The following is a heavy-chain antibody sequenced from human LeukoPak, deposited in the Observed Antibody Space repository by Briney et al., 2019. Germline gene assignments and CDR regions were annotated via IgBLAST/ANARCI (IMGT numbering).Heavy chain of an antibody. D-gene: IGHD3-10*01. CDR2: INQDGSKK. J-gene: IGHJ4*02. V-gene: IGHV3-7*05. CDR3: AKYGSGSYYNGLY. Sequence: GGSLRLSCAASGFTFSGYWMNWVRQAPGKGLEWVANINQDGSKKYYVDSVKGRFTISRDNAKNSLYLLMNSLRDEDTALYYCAKYGSGSYYNGLYWGQGTLVTVSS. CDR1: GFTFSGYW.